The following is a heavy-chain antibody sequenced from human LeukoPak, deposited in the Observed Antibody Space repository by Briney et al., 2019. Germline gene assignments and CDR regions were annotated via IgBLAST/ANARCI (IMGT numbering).Heavy chain of an antibody. CDR1: GFTFSTYA. CDR3: AKDEETLVPAASANLYYGMDV. J-gene: IGHJ6*02. CDR2: ISGSGGST. V-gene: IGHV3-23*01. D-gene: IGHD2-2*01. Sequence: GGSLRLSCAGSGFTFSTYAMSWVRQAPGKGLEWVSAISGSGGSTYYADSVKGRFTISRDNSRNTLYLQMNSLRAEDTAVYYCAKDEETLVPAASANLYYGMDVWGQGTTVTVSS.